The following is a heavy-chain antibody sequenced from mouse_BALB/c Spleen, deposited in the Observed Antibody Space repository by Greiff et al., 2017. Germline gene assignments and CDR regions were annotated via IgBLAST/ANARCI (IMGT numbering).Heavy chain of an antibody. CDR1: GFTFSSYG. CDR2: ISSGGSYT. CDR3: AREPAGDDYAMDY. D-gene: IGHD6-1*01. V-gene: IGHV5-6*01. Sequence: EVQGVESGGDLVKPGGSLKLSCAASGFTFSSYGMSWVRQTPDKRLEWVATISSGGSYTYYPDSVKGRFTISRDNAKNTLYLQMSSLTYEDTAIYYCAREPAGDDYAMDYWGQGTSVTVSS. J-gene: IGHJ4*01.